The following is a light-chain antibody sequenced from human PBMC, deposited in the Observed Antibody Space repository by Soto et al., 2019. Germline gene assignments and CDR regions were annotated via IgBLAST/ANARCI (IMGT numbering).Light chain of an antibody. Sequence: DIQMTQSPSTLSASVGDRVTITCLVSQSINSWLAWYQQKPGKAPQILIYAASTLQSGVPSRFSGSGSGTDFTLTISSLQSEDFAVYYCQPYSTWPPITFGQGGRLEIK. CDR2: AAS. CDR3: QPYSTWPPIT. J-gene: IGKJ5*01. CDR1: QSINSW. V-gene: IGKV1-5*01.